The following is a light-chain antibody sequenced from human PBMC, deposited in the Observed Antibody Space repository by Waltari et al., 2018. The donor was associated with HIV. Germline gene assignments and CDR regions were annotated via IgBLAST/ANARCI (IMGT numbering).Light chain of an antibody. CDR1: QSLLYRSNNKNY. J-gene: IGKJ2*01. CDR3: QQYYSTPRT. CDR2: WAS. Sequence: DIVMTQSPESSTVSLGARATINCRSSQSLLYRSNNKNYLAWYQQKPGQPPKLLFYWASTRESGVSNRFSGSESGTNFTLTISDLQADDVALYYCQQYYSTPRTFGQGTRLEI. V-gene: IGKV4-1*01.